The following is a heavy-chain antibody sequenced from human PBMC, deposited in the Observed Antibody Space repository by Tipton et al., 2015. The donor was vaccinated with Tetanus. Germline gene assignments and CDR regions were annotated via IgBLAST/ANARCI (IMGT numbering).Heavy chain of an antibody. V-gene: IGHV3-23*03. Sequence: AVSGFTFTNYAMNWVRQAPGKGLEWVSFISDDGDSTYYYADSVKGRFTISRDNSENTLFLQMTFLRAEDTAVYYCAKDRGTGIWGADFDSWGQGTLVTVSS. J-gene: IGHJ5*01. CDR2: ISDDGDST. CDR3: AKDRGTGIWGADFDS. D-gene: IGHD1-14*01. CDR1: GFTFTNYA.